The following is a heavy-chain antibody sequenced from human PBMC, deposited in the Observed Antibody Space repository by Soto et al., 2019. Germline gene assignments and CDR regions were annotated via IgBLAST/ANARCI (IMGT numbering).Heavy chain of an antibody. Sequence: GESLKISCKGSGYSFTSYWIGWVRQMPGKGLEWMGIIYPGDSDTRYSPSFQGQVTISADKSISTAYLQWSSLKASDTAMYYCATYTMVRGDFYYYGMDVWGQGTTVTVSS. CDR2: IYPGDSDT. CDR3: ATYTMVRGDFYYYGMDV. J-gene: IGHJ6*02. CDR1: GYSFTSYW. V-gene: IGHV5-51*01. D-gene: IGHD3-10*01.